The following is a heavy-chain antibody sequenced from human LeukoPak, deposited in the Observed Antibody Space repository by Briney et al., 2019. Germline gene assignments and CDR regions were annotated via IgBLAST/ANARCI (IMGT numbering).Heavy chain of an antibody. D-gene: IGHD3-22*01. Sequence: PGGSLRLSCAASGFTFSSYEMNWVRQAPGKGLEWVSYISSSGSTIYYADSVKGRFTISRDNAENSLYLQMNSLRAEDTAVYYCARYYVKYDSTWGQGTMVTVSS. V-gene: IGHV3-48*03. J-gene: IGHJ3*01. CDR1: GFTFSSYE. CDR3: ARYYVKYDST. CDR2: ISSSGSTI.